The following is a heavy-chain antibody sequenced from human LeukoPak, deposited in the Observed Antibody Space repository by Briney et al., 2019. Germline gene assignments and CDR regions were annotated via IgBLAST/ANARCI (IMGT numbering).Heavy chain of an antibody. Sequence: SETLSLTCAVYGGSFSGYYWSWIRQPPGKGLEWIGEINHSGSTNYNPSLKSRVTISVDTSKNQFSLKLSSVTAEDTAVYYCARGLSGLYPPTDAFDIWGQGTMVTVSS. CDR2: INHSGST. V-gene: IGHV4-34*01. CDR1: GGSFSGYY. CDR3: ARGLSGLYPPTDAFDI. J-gene: IGHJ3*02. D-gene: IGHD3-16*02.